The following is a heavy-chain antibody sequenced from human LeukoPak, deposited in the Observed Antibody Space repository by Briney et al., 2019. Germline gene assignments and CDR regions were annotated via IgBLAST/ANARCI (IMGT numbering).Heavy chain of an antibody. CDR1: GFTFDDYA. J-gene: IGHJ4*02. CDR2: ISGDGGST. Sequence: GGSLRLSCAASGFTFDDYAMHWVRQAPGKGLEWVSLISGDGGSTYYADSVKGRFTISRDNSKNSLYLQMNSLRTEDTALYYCAKDISRYSYDSSGYADYWGQGTLVTVSS. D-gene: IGHD3-22*01. CDR3: AKDISRYSYDSSGYADY. V-gene: IGHV3-43*02.